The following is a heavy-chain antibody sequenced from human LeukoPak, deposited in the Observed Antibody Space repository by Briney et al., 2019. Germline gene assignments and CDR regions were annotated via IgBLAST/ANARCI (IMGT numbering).Heavy chain of an antibody. CDR3: ARGWGLFDY. V-gene: IGHV4-34*01. D-gene: IGHD7-27*01. J-gene: IGHJ4*02. CDR1: GGSFSGYY. CDR2: INHSGST. Sequence: SETLSLTCAVYGGSFSGYYWSWIREPPGKGLELIREINHSGSTNKNPSLTSRVTISVDTSKYQFSLKLSSVTAADTAVYYCARGWGLFDYWGQGTLVTVSS.